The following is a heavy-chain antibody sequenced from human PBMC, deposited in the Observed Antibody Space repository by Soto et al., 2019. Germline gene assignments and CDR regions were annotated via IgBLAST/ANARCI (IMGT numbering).Heavy chain of an antibody. Sequence: XETLSLTCTVSGDSVSTSNHYWGWIRQPPGEGLEWIGHIFYNGVTYYNPSLKSRVSISVDTSENQFSLRLSSFTAADTAVYFCARRGGGDYLFDSWGQGMLVTVSS. D-gene: IGHD4-17*01. CDR2: IFYNGVT. CDR3: ARRGGGDYLFDS. V-gene: IGHV4-39*01. CDR1: GDSVSTSNHY. J-gene: IGHJ4*02.